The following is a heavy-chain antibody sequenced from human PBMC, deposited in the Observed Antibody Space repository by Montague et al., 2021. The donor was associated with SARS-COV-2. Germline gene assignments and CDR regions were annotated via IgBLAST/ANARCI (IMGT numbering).Heavy chain of an antibody. J-gene: IGHJ3*02. D-gene: IGHD1-14*01. CDR3: AGGMYGLTETTDAFDI. V-gene: IGHV4-31*01. CDR2: IYSSATT. CDR1: GGSIRSSDNY. Sequence: TLSLTCTLSGGSIRSSDNYWSWIRQHPGKGLEWIGYIYSSATTYSTLSLRVPITISVDTSKKQFSLKLSSVTAADTAVYYCAGGMYGLTETTDAFDIWGQGTMVSVSS.